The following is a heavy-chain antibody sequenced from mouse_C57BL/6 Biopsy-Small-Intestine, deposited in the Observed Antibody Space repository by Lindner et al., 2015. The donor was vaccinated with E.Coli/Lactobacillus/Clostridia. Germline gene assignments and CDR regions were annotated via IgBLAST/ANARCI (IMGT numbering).Heavy chain of an antibody. Sequence: VQLQESGPELVKPGASVKISCKASGYSFTGYYMNWVKQSPEKSLEWIGEINPSTGGTTYNQKFKAKATLTVDKSSSTAYMQLKSLTSEDSAVYYCALTMVVDDYYYAMDYWGQGTSVTVFS. CDR2: INPSTGGT. CDR3: ALTMVVDDYYYAMDY. D-gene: IGHD1-1*01. CDR1: GYSFTGYY. J-gene: IGHJ4*01. V-gene: IGHV1-42*01.